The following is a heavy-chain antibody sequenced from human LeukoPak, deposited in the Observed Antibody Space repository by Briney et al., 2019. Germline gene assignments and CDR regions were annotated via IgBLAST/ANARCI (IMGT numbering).Heavy chain of an antibody. V-gene: IGHV4-30-2*01. CDR2: IYHSGST. D-gene: IGHD4-23*01. Sequence: SETLSLTCAVSGGSISSGGYSWSWIRQPPGKGLEWIGYIYHSGSTYYNPSLKSRVTISVDRSKNQFSLKLSSVTAADTAVYYCATSQGGNSVLSWFDPWGQGTLVTVSS. J-gene: IGHJ5*02. CDR1: GGSISSGGYS. CDR3: ATSQGGNSVLSWFDP.